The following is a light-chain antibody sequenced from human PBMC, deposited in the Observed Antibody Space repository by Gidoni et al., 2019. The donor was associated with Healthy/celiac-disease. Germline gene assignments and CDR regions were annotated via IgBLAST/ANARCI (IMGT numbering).Light chain of an antibody. CDR3: QQYDNLSLT. V-gene: IGKV1-33*01. J-gene: IGKJ4*01. Sequence: DTYMTQSPSSLSASVGDRVTITCQPSLDISNYLNWYQQKPGKAPRLLIYDTANLETGVPSRFSGSGSGTDFTFTISSLQPEDIATYYCQQYDNLSLTFGGGTKVEIK. CDR2: DTA. CDR1: LDISNY.